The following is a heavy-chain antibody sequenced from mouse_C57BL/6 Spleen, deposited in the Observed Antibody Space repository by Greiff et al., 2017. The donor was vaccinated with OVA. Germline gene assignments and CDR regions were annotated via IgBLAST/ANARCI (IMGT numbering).Heavy chain of an antibody. D-gene: IGHD2-1*01. Sequence: EVQLVESGPGLVKPSQSLSLTCSVTGYSITSGYYWNWIRQFPGNKLEWMGYISYDGSNNYNPSLKNRISITRDTSKNQFVLKLNSVTTEDTATDYCARGGGNYGFAYWGQGTLVTVSA. CDR1: GYSITSGYY. CDR3: ARGGGNYGFAY. CDR2: ISYDGSN. J-gene: IGHJ3*01. V-gene: IGHV3-6*01.